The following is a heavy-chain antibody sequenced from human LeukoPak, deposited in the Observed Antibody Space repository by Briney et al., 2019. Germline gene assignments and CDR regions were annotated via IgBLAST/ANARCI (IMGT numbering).Heavy chain of an antibody. CDR3: AVAPRTGPLYYYYGMDV. D-gene: IGHD2-8*02. Sequence: GSLRLSCAASGFTFSSYSMNWVRQPPGKGLEWIGEINHSGSTNYNPSLKSRVTISVDTSKNQFSLKLSSVTAADTAVYYCAVAPRTGPLYYYYGMDVWGQGTTVTVSS. CDR1: GFTFSSYS. CDR2: INHSGST. J-gene: IGHJ6*02. V-gene: IGHV4-34*08.